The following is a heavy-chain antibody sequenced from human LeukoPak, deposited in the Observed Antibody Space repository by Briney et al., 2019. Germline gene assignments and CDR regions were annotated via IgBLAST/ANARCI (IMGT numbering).Heavy chain of an antibody. V-gene: IGHV3-23*01. CDR2: ISSTGGTT. CDR3: AKNGDRGAYCTGGTCYPYFYYYMDV. CDR1: GITFSSYG. J-gene: IGHJ6*03. Sequence: GGSLRLSCAASGITFSSYGMSWVRQAPGKGLEWVSSISSTGGTTYYADSVKGRVTISRDNSKNTLYLQMNSLRAEDTAIYYCAKNGDRGAYCTGGTCYPYFYYYMDVWGKGTTVTVSS. D-gene: IGHD2-15*01.